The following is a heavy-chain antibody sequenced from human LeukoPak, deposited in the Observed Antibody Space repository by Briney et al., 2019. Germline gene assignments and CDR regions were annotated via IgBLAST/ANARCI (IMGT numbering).Heavy chain of an antibody. J-gene: IGHJ6*02. D-gene: IGHD2-2*01. CDR2: IWYDGSNK. CDR3: ARESIVVVPAAIVPYGMDV. V-gene: IGHV3-33*08. CDR1: GFTFSGYG. Sequence: GGSLRLSCAASGFTFSGYGMHWVRQAPGKGLEWVAVIWYDGSNKYYADSVKGRFTISRDNSKNTLYLQMNSLRAEDTAVHYCARESIVVVPAAIVPYGMDVWGQGTTVTVSS.